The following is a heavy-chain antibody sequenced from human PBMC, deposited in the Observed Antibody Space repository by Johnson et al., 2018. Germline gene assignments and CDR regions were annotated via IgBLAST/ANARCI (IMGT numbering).Heavy chain of an antibody. CDR1: GFTFSSYA. V-gene: IGHV3-30-3*01. CDR3: ARVRVDSAFEI. Sequence: QVQLVQSGGGVVQPGRSLRLSCAASGFTFSSYAMHWVRQAPGKGLAWVAVISYDGSNKYYADSVKGRFTISRDNSKNTLYLQMNSLGAEDTAVYYCARVRVDSAFEIWGQGTMVTVSS. CDR2: ISYDGSNK. D-gene: IGHD5-12*01. J-gene: IGHJ3*02.